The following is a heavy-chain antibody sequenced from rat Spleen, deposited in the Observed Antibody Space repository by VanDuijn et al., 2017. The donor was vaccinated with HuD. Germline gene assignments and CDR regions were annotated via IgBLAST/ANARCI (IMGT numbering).Heavy chain of an antibody. CDR3: ALSGEGY. CDR2: IWNDGST. V-gene: IGHV2-77*01. D-gene: IGHD1-1*01. Sequence: QVQMKETGPGLVQTTQTLSVTCTVFGFPLTKYGVHWVRQAPGKGLEWMGIIWNDGSTNYNPAVKSRLSISRDTSKSQVFLTMNSLQTDDTAVYYCALSGEGYWGQGVMVTVSS. CDR1: GFPLTKYG. J-gene: IGHJ2*01.